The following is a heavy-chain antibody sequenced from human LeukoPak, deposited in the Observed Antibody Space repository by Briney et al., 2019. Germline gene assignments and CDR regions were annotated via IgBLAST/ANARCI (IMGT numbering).Heavy chain of an antibody. J-gene: IGHJ5*02. Sequence: NTSETLSLTCTVSGGSISSSYLSWIRQPPGKGLEWIGYIYYSGSTNYNPSLKSRVTISVDTSKNQFSLKLSSVTAADTAVYYCARGHYDILTGYHNWFDPWGQGTLAAVSS. D-gene: IGHD3-9*01. V-gene: IGHV4-59*01. CDR1: GGSISSSY. CDR3: ARGHYDILTGYHNWFDP. CDR2: IYYSGST.